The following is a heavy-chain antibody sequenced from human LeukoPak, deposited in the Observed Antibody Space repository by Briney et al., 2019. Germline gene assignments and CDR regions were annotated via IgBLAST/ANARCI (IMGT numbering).Heavy chain of an antibody. V-gene: IGHV3-48*03. CDR1: GFTFSSYE. D-gene: IGHD3-22*01. CDR3: ARRGLYYDSSSFFGY. CDR2: ISSSGSSI. Sequence: GGSLRLSCAASGFTFSSYEMNWVRRAPGKGLEWVSYISSSGSSIYYADSVTGRFTTSRDNAKNSLYLQMNSLRAEDTAVYYCARRGLYYDSSSFFGYWGQGTLVTVSS. J-gene: IGHJ4*02.